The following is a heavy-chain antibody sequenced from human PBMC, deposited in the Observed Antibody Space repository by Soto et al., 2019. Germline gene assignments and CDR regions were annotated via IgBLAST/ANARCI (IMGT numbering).Heavy chain of an antibody. D-gene: IGHD6-19*01. CDR3: ARYYRGSGRYFFDY. CDR1: GFTFISAF. V-gene: IGHV3-7*03. CDR2: INQDGGVT. J-gene: IGHJ4*02. Sequence: GGSLRLSCVASGFTFISAFMGWIRQPPGKGLEWVANINQDGGVTYYVDSVEGRFTISRDNTKDSLYLQMNSLRGEDTAIYYCARYYRGSGRYFFDYWGQGTPVTVSS.